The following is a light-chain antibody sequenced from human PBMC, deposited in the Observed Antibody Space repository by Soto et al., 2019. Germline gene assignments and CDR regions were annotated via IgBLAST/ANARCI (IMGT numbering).Light chain of an antibody. CDR3: SSYTSSSTLEV. V-gene: IGLV2-14*01. CDR1: SSDVGGYNY. Sequence: QSVLTQPASVSGSPGQSITISCTGTSSDVGGYNYVSWYQLHPGNAPKLMIYEVSYRPSGVSNRFSGSKSGNTASLTISGLQGEDEGDYYCSSYTSSSTLEVFGGGTKLTVL. J-gene: IGLJ2*01. CDR2: EVS.